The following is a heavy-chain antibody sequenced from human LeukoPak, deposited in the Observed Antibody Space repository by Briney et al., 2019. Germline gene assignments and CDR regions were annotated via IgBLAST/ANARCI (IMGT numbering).Heavy chain of an antibody. J-gene: IGHJ4*02. V-gene: IGHV4-59*12. CDR1: GGSISSYY. Sequence: PSETLSLTCTVSGGSISSYYWSWIRQPPGKGLEWIGYIYYSGSTYYNPSLKSRVTISVDTSKNQFSLKLSSVTAADTAVYYCARVGCGSISCYDYWGQGTLVSVSS. CDR2: IYYSGST. D-gene: IGHD2-2*01. CDR3: ARVGCGSISCYDY.